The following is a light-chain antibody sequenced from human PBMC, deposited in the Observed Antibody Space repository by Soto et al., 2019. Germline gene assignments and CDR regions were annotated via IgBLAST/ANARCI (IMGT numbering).Light chain of an antibody. V-gene: IGKV1-5*03. CDR3: QQYDSYSWT. J-gene: IGKJ1*01. CDR2: QAS. Sequence: IQMTQSPSTPSAFVGDRVTITCRASQSISSWLAWYQQKPGKAPKLLVYQASTLESGVPLRFSGSGSGTEFTLTINSLQSDDFATYYCQQYDSYSWTFGQGTKVDI. CDR1: QSISSW.